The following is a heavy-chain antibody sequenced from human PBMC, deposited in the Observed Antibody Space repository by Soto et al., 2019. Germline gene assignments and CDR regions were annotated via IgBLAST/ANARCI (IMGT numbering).Heavy chain of an antibody. J-gene: IGHJ4*02. D-gene: IGHD5-12*01. CDR1: GFTFSSYG. Sequence: EVQLVESGGGLVKPGGSLSLSCAISGFTFSSYGMNWVRQAPGKGREWVASISSGATNIFYADSVKGRFNISRDNAKQALSLQMDSLRAEDTAIYYCARAGLSGYASQFWGQGTLVTVSS. CDR2: ISSGATNI. CDR3: ARAGLSGYASQF. V-gene: IGHV3-21*02.